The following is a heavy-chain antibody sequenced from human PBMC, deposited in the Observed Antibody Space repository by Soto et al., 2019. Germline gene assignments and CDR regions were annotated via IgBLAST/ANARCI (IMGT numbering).Heavy chain of an antibody. Sequence: QVQLVQSGAEVKKPGASVKVSCKASGYTFTSYGISWVRQAPGQGLEWMGWISAYNGNTNYAQKLQGRVTMTTDTSTSTAYVELRSLRADDTAVYYCARELGAYCGGDCYSNWFDPWGQGTLVTVS. CDR1: GYTFTSYG. CDR2: ISAYNGNT. V-gene: IGHV1-18*01. CDR3: ARELGAYCGGDCYSNWFDP. D-gene: IGHD2-21*02. J-gene: IGHJ5*02.